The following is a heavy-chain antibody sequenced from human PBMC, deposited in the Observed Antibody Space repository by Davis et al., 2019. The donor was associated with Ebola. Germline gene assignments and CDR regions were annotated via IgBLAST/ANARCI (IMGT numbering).Heavy chain of an antibody. Sequence: LRPSCPVSGGSISSGGDYWSWIRQHPGKGLEWLGYIYYSGSTYYNPSLKSRVTISVDTAKNQFSLKLSSVTAADTAVYYCARELRGYCISTSCYEGYGMDVWGQGTTVTVSS. CDR1: GGSISSGGDY. V-gene: IGHV4-31*03. CDR3: ARELRGYCISTSCYEGYGMDV. CDR2: IYYSGST. D-gene: IGHD2-2*01. J-gene: IGHJ6*02.